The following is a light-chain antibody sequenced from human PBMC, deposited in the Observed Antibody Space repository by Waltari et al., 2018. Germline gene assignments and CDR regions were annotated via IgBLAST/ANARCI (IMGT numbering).Light chain of an antibody. V-gene: IGKV3-15*01. Sequence: ETLMTQSPATLSVSPGETVTLSCRASQSVTNNLAWYQQKPGQGPTLVIYGASTRATGISARFSGSGSGTEFTLTISTLQSEDFALYYCQQYKNWPITFGQGTRLEIK. CDR2: GAS. CDR1: QSVTNN. J-gene: IGKJ5*01. CDR3: QQYKNWPIT.